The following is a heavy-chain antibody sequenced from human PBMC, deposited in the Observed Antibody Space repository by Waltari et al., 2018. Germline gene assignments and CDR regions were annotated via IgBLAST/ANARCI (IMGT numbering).Heavy chain of an antibody. CDR2: INHSGIT. J-gene: IGHJ6*03. Sequence: QVXXXXLGAGLXXPSETLSLTCAVYGGXXXXXYWSWIRXPPGKGLEWIGEINHSGITNYNPSLKSRVSMSXXTSKNQXXLKLTXXTAADTAXXFCARSVXGAARPYQYCYMDXXXXXXTVTVSS. V-gene: IGHV4-34*01. CDR3: ARSVXGAARPYQYCYMDX. CDR1: GGXXXXXY.